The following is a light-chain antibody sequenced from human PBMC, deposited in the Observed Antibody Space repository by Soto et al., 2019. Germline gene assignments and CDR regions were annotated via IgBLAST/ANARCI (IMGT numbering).Light chain of an antibody. CDR2: DST. V-gene: IGKV3-20*01. Sequence: VLTQSPATLSLSPGERATLSCRASQSIHTSLAWYQQKSGKPPRLVIYDSTLRANGVPDRFGGSRSGPDFTLTINRLEPEDFAVYYCQLYGISPQFGQGTRLEIK. CDR1: QSIHTS. CDR3: QLYGISPQ. J-gene: IGKJ5*01.